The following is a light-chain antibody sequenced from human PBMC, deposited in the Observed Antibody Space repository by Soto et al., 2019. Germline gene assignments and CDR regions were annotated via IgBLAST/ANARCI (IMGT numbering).Light chain of an antibody. CDR3: QQYGSFHT. V-gene: IGKV3-20*01. CDR1: QSVSSSY. Sequence: EIVLTQSPGTLSLSPGERATLSCRASQSVSSSYLAWYQQKPGQAPRLLIYGASSRATGIPDRFSGSGSGTDFTLTISRLEPEDFAMYYCQQYGSFHTFGQGTKLEIK. J-gene: IGKJ2*01. CDR2: GAS.